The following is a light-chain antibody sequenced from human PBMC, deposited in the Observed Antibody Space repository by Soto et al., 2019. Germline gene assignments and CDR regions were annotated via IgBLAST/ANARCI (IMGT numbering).Light chain of an antibody. Sequence: IVLTQSQATLSVSPGERATLSCRASQNVRYNFAWYQQNPGQAHRLLIYGASTRASDIPPRFSGGGSGTEFTLTITSLQSEDVAVYYCHQYNSWFTFGQGTKLEIK. CDR3: HQYNSWFT. V-gene: IGKV3-15*01. J-gene: IGKJ2*01. CDR2: GAS. CDR1: QNVRYN.